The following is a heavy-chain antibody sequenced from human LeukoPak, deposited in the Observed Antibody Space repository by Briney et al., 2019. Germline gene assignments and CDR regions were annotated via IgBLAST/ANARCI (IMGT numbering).Heavy chain of an antibody. J-gene: IGHJ5*02. Sequence: SETLSLTCTVSGGSITSHFWSWIRQPPGKGLEWIGYAYYSGRTNSNPSLKGRVTMSGDTSKNQFSLNLTSVTAADTAVYYCARVVRYYGSGGYSPNWLDPWGQGTLVTVSS. CDR1: GGSITSHF. D-gene: IGHD3-22*01. CDR2: AYYSGRT. CDR3: ARVVRYYGSGGYSPNWLDP. V-gene: IGHV4-59*11.